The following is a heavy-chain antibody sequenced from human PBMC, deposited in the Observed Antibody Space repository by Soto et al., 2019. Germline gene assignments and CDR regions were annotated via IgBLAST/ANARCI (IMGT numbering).Heavy chain of an antibody. Sequence: ASVKVSCKASGYTFTTYAMHWVRQAPGQRLEWMGWINAGNGNTKYSQKFQGRVTITRDTSASTAYMELSSLRSEDTAVYYCARAREDGTNKPRSIWTDFSRLTSNNWFDPWGQGTLVTVSS. CDR1: GYTFTTYA. CDR3: ARAREDGTNKPRSIWTDFSRLTSNNWFDP. V-gene: IGHV1-3*01. D-gene: IGHD1-7*01. CDR2: INAGNGNT. J-gene: IGHJ5*02.